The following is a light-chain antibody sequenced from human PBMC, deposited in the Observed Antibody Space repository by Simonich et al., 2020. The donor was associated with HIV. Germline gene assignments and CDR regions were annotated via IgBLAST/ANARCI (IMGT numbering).Light chain of an antibody. J-gene: IGKJ5*01. CDR1: HSLVDSDGNTY. CDR2: KGP. V-gene: IGKV2D-30*01. Sequence: DVVMTQTPLSLPVTLGQPSSITCRSSHSLVDSDGNTYLKWFQQRPGKSPRRLIYKGPNWDAGVPDRFSGSRSGTDFTLKISRVEAEDVGVYYCMQTIQLPITFGQGTPLEIK. CDR3: MQTIQLPIT.